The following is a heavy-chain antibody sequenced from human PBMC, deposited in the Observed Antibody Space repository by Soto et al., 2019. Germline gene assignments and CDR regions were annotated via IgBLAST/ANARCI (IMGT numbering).Heavy chain of an antibody. V-gene: IGHV3-23*01. Sequence: EVQLLESGGGLVHPGGPLRLSCEVSEFTFSSYAMSWVRQAPGKGLEWVSTISGSGVSTYYGDSVKGRFTISRDNSKNTLYLQMNSLRVEDTAMYYCAKDRGVVVVVTTGGAFDLWGQGTMVTVSS. D-gene: IGHD3-22*01. CDR3: AKDRGVVVVVTTGGAFDL. J-gene: IGHJ3*01. CDR1: EFTFSSYA. CDR2: ISGSGVST.